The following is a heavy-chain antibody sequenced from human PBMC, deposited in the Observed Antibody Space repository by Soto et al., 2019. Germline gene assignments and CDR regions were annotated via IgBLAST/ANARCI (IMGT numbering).Heavy chain of an antibody. V-gene: IGHV1-2*04. CDR2: INPNSGGT. CDR1: GYTFTGYY. J-gene: IGHJ5*02. CDR3: ARDRCSGYDCPGGWFDP. Sequence: ASVKVSCKASGYTFTGYYMHWVRQAPGQGLEWMGWINPNSGGTNYAQKFQGWVTMTRDTSISTAYMELSRLRSDDTAVYYCARDRCSGYDCPGGWFDPWGQGTLVTVSS. D-gene: IGHD5-12*01.